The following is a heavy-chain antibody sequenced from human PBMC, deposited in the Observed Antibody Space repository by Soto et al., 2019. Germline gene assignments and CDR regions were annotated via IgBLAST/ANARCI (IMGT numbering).Heavy chain of an antibody. J-gene: IGHJ4*02. CDR2: IYYSGSS. Sequence: SETLSLTCTVSGGSISSYYWSWIRQPPGKGLEWIGYIYYSGSSNYNPSLKSRVTISVDTSKNQFSLKLSSVTAADTAVYYCARGLPQRAVAGGLPYPIYFDYWGQGTLVTVSS. CDR1: GGSISSYY. D-gene: IGHD6-19*01. CDR3: ARGLPQRAVAGGLPYPIYFDY. V-gene: IGHV4-59*08.